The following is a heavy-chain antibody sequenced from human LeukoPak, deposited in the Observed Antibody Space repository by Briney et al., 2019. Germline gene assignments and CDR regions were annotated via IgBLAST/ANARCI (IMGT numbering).Heavy chain of an antibody. CDR1: GFTFSSYW. V-gene: IGHV3-7*01. Sequence: GGSLRLSCVASGFTFSSYWMSWVRQAPGKGLEWVANIKQDGSEKFYVDSVKGRFTISRDDAKNSLYLQMNSLRAEDTAIYYCTRDQNFYGSGRGFDPWGQGTLVTVSS. J-gene: IGHJ5*02. CDR2: IKQDGSEK. CDR3: TRDQNFYGSGRGFDP. D-gene: IGHD3-10*01.